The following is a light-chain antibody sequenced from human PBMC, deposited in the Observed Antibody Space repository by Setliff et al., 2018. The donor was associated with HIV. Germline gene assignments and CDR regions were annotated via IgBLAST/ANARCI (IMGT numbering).Light chain of an antibody. CDR2: DVT. CDR3: CSYTSSTPLYV. V-gene: IGLV2-14*03. CDR1: SSDVGGYSY. J-gene: IGLJ1*01. Sequence: QSVLTQPASVSGSPGQSITISCTGTSSDVGGYSYVSWYQQHPDKAPKLMIYDVTNRPSGVSNRFPGSKSGNTASLTISGLQAEDEADYYCCSYTSSTPLYVFGTGTKVTVL.